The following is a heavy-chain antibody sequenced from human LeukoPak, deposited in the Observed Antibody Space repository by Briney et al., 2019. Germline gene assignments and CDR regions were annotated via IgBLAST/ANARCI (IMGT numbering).Heavy chain of an antibody. J-gene: IGHJ5*02. Sequence: SETLSLTCTVSGGSISSYYWSWIRQPPGKGLEWIGYIYYSGSTYYNPSLKSRVTISVDTSKNQFSLKLSSVTAADTAVYYCARHANHGDFWSGYHAPGGWFDPWGQGTLVTVSS. V-gene: IGHV4-59*04. CDR3: ARHANHGDFWSGYHAPGGWFDP. CDR1: GGSISSYY. D-gene: IGHD3-3*01. CDR2: IYYSGST.